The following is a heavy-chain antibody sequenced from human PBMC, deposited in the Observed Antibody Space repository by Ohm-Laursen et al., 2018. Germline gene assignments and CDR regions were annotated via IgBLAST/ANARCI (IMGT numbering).Heavy chain of an antibody. CDR1: GYTFTDHT. V-gene: IGHV1-2*06. CDR2: IDPDGGVT. CDR3: ARGGSGVGWMYYFDN. Sequence: ATVKISCKASGYTFTDHTIHWVRQAPGQGPEWMGRIDPDGGVTKYGQKFQGRVTMTRDTSISTSNMELSSLTSDDTAVYYCARGGSGVGWMYYFDNWGQGTLVIVSS. J-gene: IGHJ4*02. D-gene: IGHD3-10*01.